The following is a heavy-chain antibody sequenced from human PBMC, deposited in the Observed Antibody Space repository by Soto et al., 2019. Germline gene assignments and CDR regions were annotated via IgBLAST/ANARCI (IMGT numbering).Heavy chain of an antibody. CDR3: ARGYSGHDWDTDV. J-gene: IGHJ6*02. CDR2: IWYDGSNK. CDR1: GFTFSSYG. V-gene: IGHV3-33*01. D-gene: IGHD5-12*01. Sequence: SGGSLRLSCAACGFTFSSYGMHWVRQAPGKGLEWVAVIWYDGSNKYYADSVKGRFTISRDNSKNTLYLQMNSLRAEDTAVYYCARGYSGHDWDTDVWGQGTTVTVSS.